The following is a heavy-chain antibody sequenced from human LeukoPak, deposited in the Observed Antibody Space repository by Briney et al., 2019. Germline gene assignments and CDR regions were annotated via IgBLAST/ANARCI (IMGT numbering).Heavy chain of an antibody. CDR1: GFTFDDYA. CDR2: ISWNSGTI. CDR3: AKDMGFGELSLYGIDV. Sequence: GGSLRLSCAASGFTFDDYAMHWVRQAPGKGLEWVPGISWNSGTIGYADSVKGRFTISRDNAKNSLYLQMNSLRAEDTALYYCAKDMGFGELSLYGIDVWGQGTTVTVSS. V-gene: IGHV3-9*01. D-gene: IGHD3-10*01. J-gene: IGHJ6*02.